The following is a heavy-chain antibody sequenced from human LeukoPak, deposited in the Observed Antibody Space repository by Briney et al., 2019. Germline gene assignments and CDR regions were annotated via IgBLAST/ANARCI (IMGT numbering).Heavy chain of an antibody. CDR3: AKHQLDIVVVVAATFDY. CDR1: GFTFSSYS. V-gene: IGHV3-21*04. J-gene: IGHJ4*02. D-gene: IGHD2-15*01. Sequence: GGSLRLSCAASGFTFSSYSMNWVRQAPGKGLEWVSSISSSSSYIYYADSVKGRFTISRDNAENSLFLQMNSLRAEDTAVYYCAKHQLDIVVVVAATFDYWGQGTLVTVSS. CDR2: ISSSSSYI.